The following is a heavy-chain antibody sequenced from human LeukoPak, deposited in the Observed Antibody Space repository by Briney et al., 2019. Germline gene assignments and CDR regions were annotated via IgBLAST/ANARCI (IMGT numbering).Heavy chain of an antibody. V-gene: IGHV1-58*02. J-gene: IGHJ3*02. CDR3: AAGPEGVVGPDDAFDI. D-gene: IGHD2-15*01. CDR2: IVVGSGNT. CDR1: GFTFTSSA. Sequence: SVKVSCKASGFTFTSSAMQWVRQARGQRLEWIGWIVVGSGNTNYAQKFQERVTITRDMSTSTAYMELSSLRSEDTAVYYCAAGPEGVVGPDDAFDIWGKGTMVTVSS.